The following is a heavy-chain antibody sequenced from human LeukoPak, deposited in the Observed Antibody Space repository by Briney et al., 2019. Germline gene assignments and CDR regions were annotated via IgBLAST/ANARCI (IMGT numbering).Heavy chain of an antibody. CDR3: ARTAGWSYGFDY. CDR2: IYYSGTT. D-gene: IGHD5-18*01. J-gene: IGHJ4*02. CDR1: GGSISSHF. V-gene: IGHV4-59*11. Sequence: SETLSLTCTVSGGSISSHFWSWIRQPPGKGLEWIGNIYYSGTTYYNPSLQSRVTISGDTSKNQFSLKLSSVTAADTAVYYCARTAGWSYGFDYWGQGTLVTVSS.